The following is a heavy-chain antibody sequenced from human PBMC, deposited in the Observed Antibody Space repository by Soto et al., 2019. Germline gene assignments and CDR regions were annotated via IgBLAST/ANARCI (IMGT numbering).Heavy chain of an antibody. D-gene: IGHD4-17*01. J-gene: IGHJ5*02. CDR3: ASLQGTGLTTQQIAVPPLHS. CDR1: GYSFTSYW. CDR2: IYPGDSDT. Sequence: GDSLKISCKRSGYSFTSYWISWVRKMPGKGLEWMGIIYPGDSDTRYSPSFQGQVTISADKSISTAYLQWSSLKASDTAMYYCASLQGTGLTTQQIAVPPLHSCGPAPLVTVS. V-gene: IGHV5-51*01.